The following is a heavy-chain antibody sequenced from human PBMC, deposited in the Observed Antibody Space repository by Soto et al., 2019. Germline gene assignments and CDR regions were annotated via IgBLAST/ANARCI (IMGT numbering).Heavy chain of an antibody. CDR3: LSVVAMPGYPES. J-gene: IGHJ4*02. Sequence: QVQLVQSGAEVRQPASSVKVSCKTSGGTFSSYAISWVRQAPGQGLEWMGGIVPIVDTSTYAQKFQGRVTSIAHKTTSTANMEKSSLRSDGTAVYYCLSVVAMPGYPESWGQGTLVTVSS. V-gene: IGHV1-69*14. CDR1: GGTFSSYA. CDR2: IVPIVDTS. D-gene: IGHD5-12*01.